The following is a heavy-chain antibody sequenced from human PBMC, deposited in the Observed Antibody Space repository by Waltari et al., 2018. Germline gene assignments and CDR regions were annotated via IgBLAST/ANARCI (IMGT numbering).Heavy chain of an antibody. J-gene: IGHJ6*02. CDR3: VRLAQRTYRSPGPGRHYYYGMDV. Sequence: EEQLLESGGGLVQPGDSLRLSCAASGFRFSNYWMNWVRQAPGKGLVGVARISNDEISTTYADAVKGRFTISRDNAKNTLYMQMKRLRAEETAVYYCVRLAQRTYRSPGPGRHYYYGMDVWGQGTTVTVSS. CDR2: ISNDEIST. V-gene: IGHV3-74*03. D-gene: IGHD3-10*01. CDR1: GFRFSNYW.